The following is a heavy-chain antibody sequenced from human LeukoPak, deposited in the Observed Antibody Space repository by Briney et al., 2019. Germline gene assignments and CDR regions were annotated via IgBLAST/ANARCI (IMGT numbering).Heavy chain of an antibody. CDR2: ISYDGSNK. D-gene: IGHD2-15*01. J-gene: IGHJ4*02. CDR1: GFTFSSYA. Sequence: GGSLRLSCAASGFTFSSYAMHWVRQAPGKGLEWVAVISYDGSNKYYADSVKGRFTISRDNSKNTLYLQMNSLRAEDTAVYYCATDIVVVVAATAGDYWGQGTLVTVSS. CDR3: ATDIVVVVAATAGDY. V-gene: IGHV3-30-3*01.